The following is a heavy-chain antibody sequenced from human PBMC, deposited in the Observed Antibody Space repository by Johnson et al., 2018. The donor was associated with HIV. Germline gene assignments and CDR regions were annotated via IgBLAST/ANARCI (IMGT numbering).Heavy chain of an antibody. Sequence: QVQLVESGGGLVQPGGSLRLSCAASGFTFSSYGMHWVRQAPGKGLEWVAVIWYDGSNQYYEDYVTGRFTISRDNSKKTLYLQMNSLRAEDTAVYYCAKDRGYSGSPPDAFDIWGQGTMVTVSS. CDR1: GFTFSSYG. CDR2: IWYDGSNQ. CDR3: AKDRGYSGSPPDAFDI. V-gene: IGHV3-30*02. D-gene: IGHD1-26*01. J-gene: IGHJ3*02.